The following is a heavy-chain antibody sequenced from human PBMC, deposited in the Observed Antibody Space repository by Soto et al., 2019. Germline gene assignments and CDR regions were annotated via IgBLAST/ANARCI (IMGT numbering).Heavy chain of an antibody. V-gene: IGHV1-69*13. CDR3: ARTVLVVANQNYYYYYGMDV. Sequence: SVKVSCKASGGTFSSYAISWVRQAPGQGLEWMGGIIPIFGTANYAQKFQGRVTITADESTSTAYMELSSLRSEDTAVYYCARTVLVVANQNYYYYYGMDVWGQGTTVTVS. CDR1: GGTFSSYA. J-gene: IGHJ6*02. CDR2: IIPIFGTA. D-gene: IGHD3-22*01.